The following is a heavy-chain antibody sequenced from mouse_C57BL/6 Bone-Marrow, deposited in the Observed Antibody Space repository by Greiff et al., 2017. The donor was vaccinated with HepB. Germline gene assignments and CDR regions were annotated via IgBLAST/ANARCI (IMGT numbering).Heavy chain of an antibody. CDR2: ISYDGSN. Sequence: EVKLQESGPGLVKPSQSLSLTCSVPGYSITSGYYWHWIRQFPGNKLEWMGYISYDGSNNYNPSRKNRISITRDTSKNQFFLKLNSVTTEDTATYYCARDYYSNYSFAYWGQGTLVTVSA. CDR1: GYSITSGYY. J-gene: IGHJ3*01. V-gene: IGHV3-6*01. CDR3: ARDYYSNYSFAY. D-gene: IGHD2-5*01.